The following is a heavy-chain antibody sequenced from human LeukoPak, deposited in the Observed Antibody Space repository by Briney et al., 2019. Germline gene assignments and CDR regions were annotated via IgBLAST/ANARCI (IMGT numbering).Heavy chain of an antibody. D-gene: IGHD6-13*01. Sequence: GGSLTLSCTVSGFTFDDYTMHWVRHAPAKGLEWISLITWDGSRRYYEGSVKGRFTISRDNSKNSLYLQMKSLRTEDTALYDCAKGPTYSSSWYAALDNWGQGTLVTVSS. J-gene: IGHJ4*02. CDR2: ITWDGSRR. CDR1: GFTFDDYT. V-gene: IGHV3-43*01. CDR3: AKGPTYSSSWYAALDN.